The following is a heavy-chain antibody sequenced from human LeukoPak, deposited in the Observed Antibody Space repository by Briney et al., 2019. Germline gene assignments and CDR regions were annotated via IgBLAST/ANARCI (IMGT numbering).Heavy chain of an antibody. Sequence: ASVKVSCKASGYTFTNYDINWVRQATGQGLEWMGWTNPSSGNTGYAQKFQGRVTMTRDTSKSTAYMELSSLRSEDTAAYYCATYGYTSGWFSNYWGQGTLVTVSS. D-gene: IGHD6-19*01. CDR1: GYTFTNYD. V-gene: IGHV1-8*01. CDR3: ATYGYTSGWFSNY. J-gene: IGHJ4*02. CDR2: TNPSSGNT.